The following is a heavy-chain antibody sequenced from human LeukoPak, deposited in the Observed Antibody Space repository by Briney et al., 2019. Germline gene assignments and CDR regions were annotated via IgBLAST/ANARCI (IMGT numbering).Heavy chain of an antibody. Sequence: GGSLRLSCAASGFTFSSYAMHWVRQAPGKGLEWVSGISWNSGTIAYADSVKGRFTISRDYSKNTLYLHMNSLRAEDTAVYYCARDQAGSGHYADYWGQGTLVTVSS. V-gene: IGHV3-9*01. CDR3: ARDQAGSGHYADY. CDR1: GFTFSSYA. J-gene: IGHJ4*02. D-gene: IGHD3-10*01. CDR2: ISWNSGTI.